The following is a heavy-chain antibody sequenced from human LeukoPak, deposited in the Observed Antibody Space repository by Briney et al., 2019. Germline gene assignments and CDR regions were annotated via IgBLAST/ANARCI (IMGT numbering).Heavy chain of an antibody. J-gene: IGHJ3*02. CDR3: ATSPLTTVTTLYAFDI. D-gene: IGHD4-17*01. CDR2: FDPEDGET. CDR1: GDTFDSHA. V-gene: IGHV1-24*01. Sequence: ASVKVSCKASGDTFDSHALSWVRQAPGKGLEWMGGFDPEDGETIYAQKFQGRVTMTEDTSTDTAYMELSSLRSEDTAVYYCATSPLTTVTTLYAFDIWGQGTMVTVSS.